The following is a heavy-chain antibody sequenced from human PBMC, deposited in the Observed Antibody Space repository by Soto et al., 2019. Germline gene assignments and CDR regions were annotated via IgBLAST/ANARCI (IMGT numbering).Heavy chain of an antibody. D-gene: IGHD2-15*01. Sequence: GASVKVSCKASGYTFTSYGISWVRQAPGQGLEWMGWISAYNGNTNYAQKLQGRVTMTTDTSTSTAYMELRSLRSDDTAVYYCARGVVVAAYYYYYGMYVWGQGTTVTAAS. CDR1: GYTFTSYG. V-gene: IGHV1-18*04. J-gene: IGHJ6*02. CDR3: ARGVVVAAYYYYYGMYV. CDR2: ISAYNGNT.